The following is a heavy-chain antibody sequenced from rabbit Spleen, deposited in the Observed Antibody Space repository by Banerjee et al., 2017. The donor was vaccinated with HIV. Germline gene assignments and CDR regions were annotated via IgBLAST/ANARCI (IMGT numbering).Heavy chain of an antibody. V-gene: IGHV1S47*01. CDR1: GFDFSSYG. CDR2: IDPLFGST. CDR3: VRDRDPSASDYRKLDL. D-gene: IGHD2-1*01. Sequence: QEQLVESGGGLVQPGGSLKVSCKASGFDFSSYGVSWVRQAPGKGLEWIGYIDPLFGSTYYASWVNGRFTISRENTQNTVFLQMTSLTAADTATYFCVRDRDPSASDYRKLDLWGQGTLVTVS. J-gene: IGHJ3*01.